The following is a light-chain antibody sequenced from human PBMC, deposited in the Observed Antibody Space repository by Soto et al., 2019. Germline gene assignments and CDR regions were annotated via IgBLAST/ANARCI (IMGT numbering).Light chain of an antibody. V-gene: IGLV2-14*01. Sequence: QSALTQTASVSGSPGQSTTISCTGTSSDVGGYNYVSWYQQRPGKAPKLMIYDVSNRPSGVSNRFSGSKSGNTASLTISGLQAEDEADYYCSSYTSNNTVVFGGGTQLTVL. CDR2: DVS. CDR1: SSDVGGYNY. J-gene: IGLJ3*02. CDR3: SSYTSNNTVV.